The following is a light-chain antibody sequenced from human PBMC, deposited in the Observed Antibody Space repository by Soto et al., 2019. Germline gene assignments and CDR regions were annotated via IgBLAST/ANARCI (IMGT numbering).Light chain of an antibody. CDR2: KAS. CDR1: QSIGKH. J-gene: IGKJ1*01. Sequence: IQMTQSPSGLSASVGDSVTITCRASQSIGKHLNWYQQRPGKAPNLLIFKASTLDSGVPSRFSGSGSGTEFTLTISSLQPEDVATYYCQQYNTYSGTFGQGTKVDIK. V-gene: IGKV1-5*03. CDR3: QQYNTYSGT.